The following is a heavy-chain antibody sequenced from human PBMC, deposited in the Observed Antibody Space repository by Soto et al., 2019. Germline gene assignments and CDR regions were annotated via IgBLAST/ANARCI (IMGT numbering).Heavy chain of an antibody. V-gene: IGHV3-33*01. CDR3: ARTPNYDILTGYYTDYFDY. D-gene: IGHD3-9*01. J-gene: IGHJ4*02. Sequence: GGSLRLSCAASGFTFSSYGMHWVRQAPGKGLEWVAVIWYDGSNKYYADSVKGRFTISRDNSKNTLYLQMNSLRAEDTAVYYCARTPNYDILTGYYTDYFDYWGQGTLVTVSS. CDR1: GFTFSSYG. CDR2: IWYDGSNK.